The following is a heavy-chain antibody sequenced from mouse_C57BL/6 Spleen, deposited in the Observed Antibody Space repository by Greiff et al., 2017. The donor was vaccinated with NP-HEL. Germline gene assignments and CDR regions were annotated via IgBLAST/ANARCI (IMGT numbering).Heavy chain of an antibody. CDR1: GFTFTDYY. Sequence: EVKLVESGGGLVQPGGSLSLSCAASGFTFTDYYMSWVRQPPGKALEWLGFIRNKANGYTTEYSASVKGRFTISRDNSQSILYLQMNALRAEDSATYYCARHPYWYFDVWGTGTTVTVSS. CDR3: ARHPYWYFDV. J-gene: IGHJ1*03. V-gene: IGHV7-3*01. CDR2: IRNKANGYTT.